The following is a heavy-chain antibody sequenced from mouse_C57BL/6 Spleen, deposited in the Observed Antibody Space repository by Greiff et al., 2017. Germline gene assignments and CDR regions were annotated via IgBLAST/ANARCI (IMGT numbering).Heavy chain of an antibody. CDR2: IDPETGGT. CDR1: GYTFTDYD. D-gene: IGHD2-10*02. J-gene: IGHJ4*01. V-gene: IGHV1-15*01. CDR3: ARGTSVSYEAVDD. Sequence: VQLKQSGAELVRPGASVTLSCKASGYTFTDYDMHWVKQRTVHGLEWIGGIDPETGGTAYNPKFKGKAILTADTSSSTAYMELSSLTSEDSAVYYCARGTSVSYEAVDDWGKGTTVTVSS.